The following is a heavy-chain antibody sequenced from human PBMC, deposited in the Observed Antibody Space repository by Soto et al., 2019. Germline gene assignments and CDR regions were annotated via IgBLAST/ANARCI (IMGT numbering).Heavy chain of an antibody. V-gene: IGHV3-23*01. Sequence: EVQLLESGGGLIQPGGSLRLSCAASGFTVNNYAMSWVRQSPGKWLEWVSAISGSGGSTYYADSVKGRFTISRDNSKNTLYLQMNSLRAEDTAVYYCAKTWLQLMDSWGQGTLVTVSS. D-gene: IGHD4-4*01. CDR1: GFTVNNYA. CDR2: ISGSGGST. CDR3: AKTWLQLMDS. J-gene: IGHJ4*02.